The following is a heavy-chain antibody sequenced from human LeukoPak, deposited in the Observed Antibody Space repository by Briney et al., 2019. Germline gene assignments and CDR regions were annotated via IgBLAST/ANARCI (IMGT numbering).Heavy chain of an antibody. CDR3: ARSYCSGGSCWVYFDY. CDR2: IYYSGST. CDR1: DGSISSYY. D-gene: IGHD2-15*01. V-gene: IGHV4-59*05. J-gene: IGHJ4*02. Sequence: SETLSLTCTVSDGSISSYYWSWIRQPPGKGLEWIGSIYYSGSTYYNPSLKSRVTISVDTSKNQFSLKLSSVTAADTAIYYCARSYCSGGSCWVYFDYWGQGTLVTVSS.